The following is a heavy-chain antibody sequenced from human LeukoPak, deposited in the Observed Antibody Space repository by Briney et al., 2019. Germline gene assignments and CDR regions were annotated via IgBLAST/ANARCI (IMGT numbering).Heavy chain of an antibody. CDR3: ARHGDQWTTSDYYSWNGFDI. CDR2: VYSSGST. V-gene: IGHV4-59*08. Sequence: SETLSLTCTVSGGSISSYYGSWIRQPPGKGLEWIGYVYSSGSTKYNPSLKSRVTISVDTSTNHFSLKLSSVTAADTALYYCARHGDQWTTSDYYSWNGFDIWGQGTMVTVSS. CDR1: GGSISSYY. D-gene: IGHD3-22*01. J-gene: IGHJ3*02.